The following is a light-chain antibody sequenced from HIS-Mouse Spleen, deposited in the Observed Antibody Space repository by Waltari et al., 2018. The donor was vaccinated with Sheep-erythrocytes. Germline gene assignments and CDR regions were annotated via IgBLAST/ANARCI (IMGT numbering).Light chain of an antibody. Sequence: SYELTQPPSVSVSPGQTASITCSGDKLGDKYACWYQRKPGQSPVLVIYQDSKRPSGIPERFSGSNSGNTATLTISGTQAMDEADYYCQAWDSSTVVFGEGTKLTVL. V-gene: IGLV3-1*01. CDR2: QDS. CDR3: QAWDSSTVV. CDR1: KLGDKY. J-gene: IGLJ2*01.